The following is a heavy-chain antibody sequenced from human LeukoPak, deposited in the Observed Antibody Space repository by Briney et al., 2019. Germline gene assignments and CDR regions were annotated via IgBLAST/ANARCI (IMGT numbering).Heavy chain of an antibody. CDR3: ARGVVVPAVHFDY. D-gene: IGHD2-2*01. CDR2: ISSSSSYT. V-gene: IGHV3-11*06. Sequence: SGGSLRLSCAASGFTFSDYYMSWIRQAPGKGLEWVSYISSSSSYTNYADSVKGRFTISRDNAKNSLYLQMNSLRAEDTAVYYCARGVVVPAVHFDYWGQGTLVTVSS. J-gene: IGHJ4*02. CDR1: GFTFSDYY.